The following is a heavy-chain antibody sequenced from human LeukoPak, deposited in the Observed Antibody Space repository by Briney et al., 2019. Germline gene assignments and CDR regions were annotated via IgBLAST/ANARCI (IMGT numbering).Heavy chain of an antibody. V-gene: IGHV4-4*07. CDR2: IYNSGRT. J-gene: IGHJ4*02. D-gene: IGHD6-19*01. Sequence: SETLSLTCIVSGDSIRSCYWSWIRQPAGKGLEWIGRIYNSGRTNYNPSLKSRVTMSVDTSKNQFSLKLSSVTAADTAVYFCARDSTDYSSGWFDNWGQGILVTVSS. CDR1: GDSIRSCY. CDR3: ARDSTDYSSGWFDN.